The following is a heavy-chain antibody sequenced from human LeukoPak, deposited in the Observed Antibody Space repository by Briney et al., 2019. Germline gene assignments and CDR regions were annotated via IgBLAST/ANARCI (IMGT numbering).Heavy chain of an antibody. CDR1: GVPFSNYY. D-gene: IGHD3-16*01. CDR3: AQWGNNMDV. Sequence: SETLSLTCGVSGVPFSNYYWSWVRQSPTQGLEWIGEINHSGYTNYNPSLKSRVTMSIDTSKNQFSLKLSSVTAADTAVYYCAQWGNNMDVWGKGTTVIVSS. J-gene: IGHJ6*03. V-gene: IGHV4-34*01. CDR2: INHSGYT.